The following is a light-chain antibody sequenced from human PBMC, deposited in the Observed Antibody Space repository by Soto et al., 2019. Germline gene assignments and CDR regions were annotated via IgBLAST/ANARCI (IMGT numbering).Light chain of an antibody. CDR2: GAS. J-gene: IGKJ1*01. Sequence: EIVMTQSPATVSVSPGERVTLSCRASQSVSSNLAWYQQKPGQVPRLLMCGASTRATGIPGRFSGSGYGKGFTLTISSLQSEDFAVYYCYQYNDWPPAFGQGTKVDIK. V-gene: IGKV3-15*01. CDR3: YQYNDWPPA. CDR1: QSVSSN.